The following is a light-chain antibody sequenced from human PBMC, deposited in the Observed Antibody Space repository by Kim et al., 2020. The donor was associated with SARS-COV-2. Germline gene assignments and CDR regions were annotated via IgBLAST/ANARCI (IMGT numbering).Light chain of an antibody. J-gene: IGLJ3*02. Sequence: RQTATLTCTGNNNNVSEQGAAWLQQHQGHPPKLLSYRNNNRPSGISDRVSASRSENTASLTIAGLQPEDEADYYCSAWDSSLNAWVFGGGTKLTVL. CDR3: SAWDSSLNAWV. CDR2: RNN. CDR1: NNNVSEQG. V-gene: IGLV10-54*01.